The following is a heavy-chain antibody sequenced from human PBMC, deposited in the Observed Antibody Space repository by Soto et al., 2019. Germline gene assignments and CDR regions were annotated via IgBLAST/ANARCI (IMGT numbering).Heavy chain of an antibody. CDR3: ARQLTHTQFFDY. CDR2: INHSGST. V-gene: IGHV4-34*01. Sequence: SETLSLTCAVYGGSFSGYYWSWIRQPPGKGLEWIGEINHSGSTNYNPSLKSRVTISVDTSKNQFSLKLSSVTAADTAVYYCARQLTHTQFFDYWGQGTLVTVSS. CDR1: GGSFSGYY. D-gene: IGHD1-1*01. J-gene: IGHJ4*02.